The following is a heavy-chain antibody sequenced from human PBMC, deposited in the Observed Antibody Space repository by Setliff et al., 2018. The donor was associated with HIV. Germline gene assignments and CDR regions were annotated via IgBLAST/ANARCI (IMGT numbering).Heavy chain of an antibody. CDR2: IDPSGGST. J-gene: IGHJ6*02. Sequence: ASVKVSCKASGYTFTNYFMHWVRQAPGRGLEWMGIIDPSGGSTTYAQKFQGRLTMTRDTSTSTVYMELSSLRSEDTAVYYCARRQWELKYYYGMDVWGQGTTVTVSS. CDR1: GYTFTNYF. V-gene: IGHV1-46*01. CDR3: ARRQWELKYYYGMDV. D-gene: IGHD1-26*01.